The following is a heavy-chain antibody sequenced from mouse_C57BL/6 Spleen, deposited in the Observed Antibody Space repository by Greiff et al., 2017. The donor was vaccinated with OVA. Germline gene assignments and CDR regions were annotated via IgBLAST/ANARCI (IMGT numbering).Heavy chain of an antibody. CDR2: ILPGSGST. Sequence: QVQLQQSGAELMKPGASVKLSCKATGYTFTGYWIEWVKQRPGHGLEWIGEILPGSGSTNYNEKFKGKATLTADTSSNTAYMQHSSLTTEDSAIYYFARRYSNLYYAIDYCGQGTSVTVSS. V-gene: IGHV1-9*01. CDR1: GYTFTGYW. CDR3: ARRYSNLYYAIDY. D-gene: IGHD2-5*01. J-gene: IGHJ4*01.